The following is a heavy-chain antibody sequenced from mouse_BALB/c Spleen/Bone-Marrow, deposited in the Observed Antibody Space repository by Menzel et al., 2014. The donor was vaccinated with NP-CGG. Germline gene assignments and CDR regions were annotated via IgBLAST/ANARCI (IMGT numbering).Heavy chain of an antibody. V-gene: IGHV1S137*01. J-gene: IGHJ2*01. CDR2: ISTYYGDA. CDR1: GYTFTDYA. Sequence: QVQLKESGAELVRPGVSVKISRKGSGYTFTDYAVHWVKQSHAKSLEWIGVISTYYGDATYNQKFKGKATMTVDKSSSTAYMELARLTSEDSAIYYCARDLDYWGQGTTLTVSS. CDR3: ARDLDY.